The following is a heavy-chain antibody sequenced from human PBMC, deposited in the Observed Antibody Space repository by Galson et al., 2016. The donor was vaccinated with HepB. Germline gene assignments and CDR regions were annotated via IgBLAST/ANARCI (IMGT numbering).Heavy chain of an antibody. CDR2: IDHRGST. J-gene: IGHJ4*02. CDR1: GVSLTGYF. CDR3: ARGRRRIVGAPKRTALDY. D-gene: IGHD1-26*01. Sequence: ETLSLTCAVSGVSLTGYFWNWIRQSPDKGLEWVGEIDHRGSTNYNPSLKSRVTTSVDTSNNHFSLQVTSVTAADTAMYYCARGRRRIVGAPKRTALDYWGQGTLVSVSS. V-gene: IGHV4-34*01.